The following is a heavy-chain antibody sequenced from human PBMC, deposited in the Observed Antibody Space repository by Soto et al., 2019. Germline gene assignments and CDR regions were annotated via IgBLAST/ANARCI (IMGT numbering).Heavy chain of an antibody. CDR3: AKDSSGSGWYNWFDP. CDR2: ISGSGGST. V-gene: IGHV3-23*01. CDR1: GFTFSSYA. J-gene: IGHJ5*02. D-gene: IGHD6-19*01. Sequence: PVGSLRLSCAASGFTFSSYAMSWVRQAPGKGLEWVSTISGSGGSTYYAESVKGRFTISRDNSKNTLYLQMNSLRAEDTAVYYCAKDSSGSGWYNWFDPWGQGTLVTVSS.